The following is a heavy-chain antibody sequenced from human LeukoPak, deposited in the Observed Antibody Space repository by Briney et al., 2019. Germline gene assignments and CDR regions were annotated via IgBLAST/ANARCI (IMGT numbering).Heavy chain of an antibody. D-gene: IGHD1-14*01. CDR1: GYTFAGYS. CDR2: INPNSGGT. CDR3: ARIGYNHYFDY. J-gene: IGHJ4*02. V-gene: IGHV1-2*02. Sequence: GASVKVSCKASGYTFAGYSMHWVRQAPGQGLEWMGWINPNSGGTNYAQKFQGRVIMTRDTSISTAYMELSRLRSDDTAVYYCARIGYNHYFDYWGQGTLVTVSS.